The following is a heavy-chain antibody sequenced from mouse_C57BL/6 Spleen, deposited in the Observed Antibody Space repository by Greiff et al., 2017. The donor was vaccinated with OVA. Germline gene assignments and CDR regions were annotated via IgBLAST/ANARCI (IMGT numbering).Heavy chain of an antibody. J-gene: IGHJ4*01. V-gene: IGHV1-50*01. CDR2: IDPSDSYT. CDR1: GYTFTSYW. Sequence: QVQLQQSGAELVKPGASVKLSCKASGYTFTSYWMQLVKQRPGQGLEWIGEIDPSDSYTNYNQKFKGKATLTVDTSSSTAYMQLSSLTSEDSAVYYCARSNYDYDEGVMDYWGQGTSVTVSS. CDR3: ARSNYDYDEGVMDY. D-gene: IGHD2-4*01.